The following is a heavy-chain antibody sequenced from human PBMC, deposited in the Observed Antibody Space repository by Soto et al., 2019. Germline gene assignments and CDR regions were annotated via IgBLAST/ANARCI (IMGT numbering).Heavy chain of an antibody. J-gene: IGHJ6*02. CDR1: GGSFSGYS. V-gene: IGHV4-34*01. CDR3: ARIYGSGFMDV. CDR2: INDSGST. Sequence: QVQLQQWGAGPLKPSETLSLTCGVHGGSFSGYSWSWIRQPPGKGLEWIGEINDSGSTNYKPSLKGRVTISVDTSKNQFSLQLSSVTAADTAVYYCARIYGSGFMDVWGQGTTVAVSS. D-gene: IGHD3-10*01.